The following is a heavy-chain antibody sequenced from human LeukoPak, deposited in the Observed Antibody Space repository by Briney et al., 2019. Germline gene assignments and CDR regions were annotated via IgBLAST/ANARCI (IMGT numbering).Heavy chain of an antibody. Sequence: GGSLRLSCATSGFIFSNYAVNWVRQAPGKGLEWVSIISGSGDTTYYADSVKGRFTISRDNSKNTLYLQMNSLRAEDTAVYYCARDPTVTTDYYFDYWGQGTLVTVSS. CDR1: GFIFSNYA. J-gene: IGHJ4*02. CDR3: ARDPTVTTDYYFDY. V-gene: IGHV3-23*01. D-gene: IGHD4-11*01. CDR2: ISGSGDTT.